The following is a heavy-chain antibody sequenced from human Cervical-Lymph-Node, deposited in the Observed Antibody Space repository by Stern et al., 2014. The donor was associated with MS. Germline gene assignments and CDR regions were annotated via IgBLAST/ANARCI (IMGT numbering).Heavy chain of an antibody. D-gene: IGHD3-16*01. CDR3: AREGEKASTTAFDS. J-gene: IGHJ4*02. V-gene: IGHV3-30*01. CDR1: GFTFRNYA. CDR2: ISHDGNEK. Sequence: QLVESGGGAVQPGKSLRLSCAASGFTFRNYAMHWVRQAPGKGLEGVAVISHDGNEKYYADSLRGRFTISRDNSRNTLYLQMNSLGADDTAVYYCAREGEKASTTAFDSWGQGTLVTVS.